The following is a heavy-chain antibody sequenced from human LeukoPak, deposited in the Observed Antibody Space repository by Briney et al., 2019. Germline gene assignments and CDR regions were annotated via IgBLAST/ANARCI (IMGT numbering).Heavy chain of an antibody. J-gene: IGHJ4*02. D-gene: IGHD3-3*01. CDR1: GGSISSYY. V-gene: IGHV4-59*12. Sequence: SETLSLTFTVSGGSISSYYWSWIRQPPGKGLEWIGYIYYSGSTNYNPSLKSRVTMSVDTSKNQISLNLSSVTAADTAVYYCARGWSPYDYGDYWGQGTLVTVSS. CDR2: IYYSGST. CDR3: ARGWSPYDYGDY.